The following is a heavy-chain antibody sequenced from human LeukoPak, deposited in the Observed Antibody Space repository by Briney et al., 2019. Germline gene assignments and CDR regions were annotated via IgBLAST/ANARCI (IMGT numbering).Heavy chain of an antibody. CDR1: GLTFSSYS. D-gene: IGHD3-22*01. V-gene: IGHV3-21*01. Sequence: GGSLRLSCAASGLTFSSYSMNWVRQAPGKGLEWVSSISSSSSYIYYADSVKGRFTISRDNAKNSLYLQMNSLRAEDTAVYYCARDSYDSSGYSGFVAFDIWGQGTMVTVSS. J-gene: IGHJ3*02. CDR3: ARDSYDSSGYSGFVAFDI. CDR2: ISSSSSYI.